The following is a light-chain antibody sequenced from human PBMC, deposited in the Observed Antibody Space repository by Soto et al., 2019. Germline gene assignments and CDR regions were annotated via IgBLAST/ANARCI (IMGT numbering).Light chain of an antibody. CDR2: GAS. CDR3: QQYGSSPVT. J-gene: IGKJ2*01. CDR1: QSVSSTY. V-gene: IGKV3-20*01. Sequence: EIVLTQSPGTLSLAAGERATLSCRASQSVSSTYLAWYQHKPGQAPRLLIYGASNRATGIPDRFSGSGSVTDFTLTISRLEPEDFALYYCQQYGSSPVTFGQGTKLEIK.